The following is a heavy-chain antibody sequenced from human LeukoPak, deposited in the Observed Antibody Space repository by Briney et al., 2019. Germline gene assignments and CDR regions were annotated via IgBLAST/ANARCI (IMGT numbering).Heavy chain of an antibody. Sequence: KASETLSLTCTVSGGSISSSSYYWGWIRQPPGKGLEWIGSIYYSGSTYYNPSLKSRVTISVDTSKNQFSLKLSSVTAADTAVYYCARGRYYYGSGMGFDYWGQGTLATVSS. CDR3: ARGRYYYGSGMGFDY. CDR2: IYYSGST. V-gene: IGHV4-39*01. J-gene: IGHJ4*02. D-gene: IGHD3-10*01. CDR1: GGSISSSSYY.